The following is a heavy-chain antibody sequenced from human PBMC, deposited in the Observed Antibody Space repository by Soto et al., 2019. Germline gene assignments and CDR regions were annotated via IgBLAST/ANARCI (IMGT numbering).Heavy chain of an antibody. CDR2: INHSGST. V-gene: IGHV4-34*01. J-gene: IGHJ4*02. CDR1: GGSFSGYY. D-gene: IGHD5-12*01. Sequence: NPXGTLSLTCAVYGGSFSGYYWSWIRQPPGKGLEWIGEINHSGSTNYNPSLKSRVTISVDTSKNQFSLKLSSVTAADTAVYYCAGEGGDGYNSFDYWGQGTLVTVS. CDR3: AGEGGDGYNSFDY.